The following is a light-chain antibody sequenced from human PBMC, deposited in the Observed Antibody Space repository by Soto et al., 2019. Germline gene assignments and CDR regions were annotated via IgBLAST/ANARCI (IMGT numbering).Light chain of an antibody. CDR2: DVS. J-gene: IGLJ2*01. Sequence: QSALTQPASVSGSPGQSITISCTGTSSDFGGYNYVSWYHQHPGKAPKLMIYDVSNRPSGVSNRFSGSKSGNTASLTISGLQAEDEADYDCSSYTSSSTPVVFGGGTQLTVL. CDR1: SSDFGGYNY. V-gene: IGLV2-14*01. CDR3: SSYTSSSTPVV.